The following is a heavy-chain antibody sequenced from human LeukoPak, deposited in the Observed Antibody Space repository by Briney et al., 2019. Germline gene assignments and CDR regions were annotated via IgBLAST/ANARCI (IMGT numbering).Heavy chain of an antibody. CDR2: IYYSGST. V-gene: IGHV4-39*01. CDR3: ARQGSGNYLSPVNC. J-gene: IGHJ4*02. Sequence: SETLSLTCTLSVGSLCRSSYYCGSIRQPPGKGLEWIGTIYYSGSTYYHPSLKSRVTISVDTSKNQFSLKLSSVAAADTAVYYCARQGSGNYLSPVNCWGQGTLVTVSS. D-gene: IGHD1-26*01. CDR1: VGSLCRSSYY.